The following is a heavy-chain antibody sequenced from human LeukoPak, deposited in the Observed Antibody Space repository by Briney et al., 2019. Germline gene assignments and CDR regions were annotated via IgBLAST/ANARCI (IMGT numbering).Heavy chain of an antibody. V-gene: IGHV4-34*01. Sequence: PSETLSLTCAVYGGSFSGYYWSWIRQPPGKGLEWIGEINHSGSTNYNPSLKSRVTISVDTSKNQFSLKLSSVTAADTAVYYCARGATYRPDYDFWSGPNWFDPWGQGTLVTVSS. CDR1: GGSFSGYY. J-gene: IGHJ5*02. CDR2: INHSGST. CDR3: ARGATYRPDYDFWSGPNWFDP. D-gene: IGHD3-3*01.